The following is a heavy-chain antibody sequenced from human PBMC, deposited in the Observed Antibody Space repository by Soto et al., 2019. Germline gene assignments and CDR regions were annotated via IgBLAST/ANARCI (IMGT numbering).Heavy chain of an antibody. V-gene: IGHV1-3*02. CDR2: SNGGNGFT. CDR3: ARLSFSDALDV. J-gene: IGHJ6*02. CDR1: GYSFRSHG. Sequence: QERLVQSGAEVRTPGASVKISCTASGYSFRSHGIQWVRQAAGQRLEWVGWSNGGNGFTKYSQEVQDRVSITRDTAASTVYMELRSLTSDDTAVYFCARLSFSDALDVWGQGTTVTVSS. D-gene: IGHD2-21*02.